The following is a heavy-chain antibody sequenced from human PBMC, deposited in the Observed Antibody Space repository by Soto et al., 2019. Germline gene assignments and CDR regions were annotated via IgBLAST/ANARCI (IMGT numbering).Heavy chain of an antibody. D-gene: IGHD3-10*01. CDR1: GGSISSYY. CDR3: ARLKGKGSGSYYNSWWFDP. CDR2: IYYSGST. Sequence: PSETLSLTCTVSGGSISSYYWSWIRQPPGKGLEWIGYIYYSGSTNYNPSLKSRVTISVDTSKNQFSLKLSSVTAADTAVYYCARLKGKGSGSYYNSWWFDPWGQGTLVTAPQ. J-gene: IGHJ5*02. V-gene: IGHV4-59*08.